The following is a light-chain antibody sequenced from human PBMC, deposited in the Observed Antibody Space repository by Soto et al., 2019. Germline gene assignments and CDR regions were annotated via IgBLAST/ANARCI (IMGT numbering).Light chain of an antibody. V-gene: IGKV1-39*01. CDR2: AAS. CDR3: QQSYSTPWT. Sequence: IKLSQSPSSLSASKRVSVTITCRASQSIRSELNWYQQKPGKAPEFLIYAASSLQSGVPSRFSGSGSGTDFSLTISSLQPEDFATYYCQQSYSTPWTFGQRTVVDI. CDR1: QSIRSE. J-gene: IGKJ1*01.